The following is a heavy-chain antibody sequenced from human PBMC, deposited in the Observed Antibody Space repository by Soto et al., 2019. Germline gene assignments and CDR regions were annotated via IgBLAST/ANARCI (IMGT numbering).Heavy chain of an antibody. Sequence: SGPTLVNPAQTLTLTCSFSGFSLSTSGVGVGWIRQPPGKALEWLALIYWSGDEHYRPSLKSRLTITKDTSKNQVVLTMTNMDPVDKATYYCARGPAPQPVFDFDVWGQGTSVTVSS. CDR2: IYWSGDE. D-gene: IGHD3-9*01. J-gene: IGHJ3*01. CDR1: GFSLSTSGVG. CDR3: ARGPAPQPVFDFDV. V-gene: IGHV2-5*01.